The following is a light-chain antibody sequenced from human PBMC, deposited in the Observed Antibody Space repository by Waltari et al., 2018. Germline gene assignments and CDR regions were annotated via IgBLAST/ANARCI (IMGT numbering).Light chain of an antibody. CDR1: QSVNSW. V-gene: IGKV1-5*03. Sequence: DIQMTQSPSTLSASIGDRVTITCRASQSVNSWLAWYQQKPGKAPKLLIYKASNLDSGVPSRCSGGGSGTEFTLTISSLQPDDFATYYCQQYNSYSLWTFGQWTKVEIK. CDR2: KAS. J-gene: IGKJ1*01. CDR3: QQYNSYSLWT.